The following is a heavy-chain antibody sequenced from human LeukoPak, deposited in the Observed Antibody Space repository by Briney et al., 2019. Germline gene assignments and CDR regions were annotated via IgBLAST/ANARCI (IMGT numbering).Heavy chain of an antibody. J-gene: IGHJ6*02. CDR3: ARGGGLDL. CDR2: INHNGNVN. Sequence: GGSLRLSCAASGFTFSSHWMNWARQAPGKGLEWVASINHNGNVNYYVDSVKGRFTISRDNAKNSLYLQMSNLRAEDTAVYFCARGGGLDLWAQGATVTVSS. D-gene: IGHD3-16*01. V-gene: IGHV3-7*03. CDR1: GFTFSSHW.